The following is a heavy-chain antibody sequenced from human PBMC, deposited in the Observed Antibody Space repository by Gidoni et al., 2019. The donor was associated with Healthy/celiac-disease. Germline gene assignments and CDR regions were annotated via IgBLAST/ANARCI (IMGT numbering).Heavy chain of an antibody. Sequence: QVQLVQSGAEVKKPGSSVKVSCKASGGTFSSYAISWVRQAPGQGLEWMGGIIPIFGTANYAQKFQGRVTITADESTSTAYMELSSLRSEDTAVYYCARYSSSWYESDYYYGMDVWGQGTTVTVSS. D-gene: IGHD6-13*01. CDR1: GGTFSSYA. J-gene: IGHJ6*02. CDR2: IIPIFGTA. CDR3: ARYSSSWYESDYYYGMDV. V-gene: IGHV1-69*01.